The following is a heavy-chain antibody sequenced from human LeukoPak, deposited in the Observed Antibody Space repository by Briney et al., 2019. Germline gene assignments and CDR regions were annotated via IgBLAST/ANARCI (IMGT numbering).Heavy chain of an antibody. V-gene: IGHV1-2*02. Sequence: ASVKVSFKASGYTFTAYYIHWVRQAPGQGLEWMGWITPNSGGTNYAQRFQGRVTMTRDTSINTAYMELSRLTSDDTAVYYCARESGYSSGWYYFDYWGQGTLVTVSS. CDR3: ARESGYSSGWYYFDY. CDR2: ITPNSGGT. J-gene: IGHJ4*02. D-gene: IGHD6-19*01. CDR1: GYTFTAYY.